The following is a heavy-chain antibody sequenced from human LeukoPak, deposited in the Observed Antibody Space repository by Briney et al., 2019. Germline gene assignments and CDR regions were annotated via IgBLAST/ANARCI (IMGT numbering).Heavy chain of an antibody. D-gene: IGHD6-19*01. V-gene: IGHV3-74*01. Sequence: GGSLRLSCVASGFTFSSHWMHWVRQTPGKGLVWVSHINNDGTSITYADSVKGRFTISRDNAKSALYLQMTSLRADDMAVYFCARDNRGSGWSSDYWGQGILVTVSS. CDR1: GFTFSSHW. J-gene: IGHJ4*02. CDR3: ARDNRGSGWSSDY. CDR2: INNDGTSI.